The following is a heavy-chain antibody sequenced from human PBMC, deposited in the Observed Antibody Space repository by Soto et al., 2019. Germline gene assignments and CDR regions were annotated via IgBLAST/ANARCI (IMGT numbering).Heavy chain of an antibody. V-gene: IGHV3-21*01. J-gene: IGHJ5*02. Sequence: GGALRLGCAASVFTFRSFTMNWVRQAPGKGLEWVSTISSNSAYIYYTDALRGRFTISRDNAKNSLHLQMNSLRAEDTAVYYCTRDASRDSSARGWFDPWGPGTLVTVSS. D-gene: IGHD6-13*01. CDR2: ISSNSAYI. CDR3: TRDASRDSSARGWFDP. CDR1: VFTFRSFT.